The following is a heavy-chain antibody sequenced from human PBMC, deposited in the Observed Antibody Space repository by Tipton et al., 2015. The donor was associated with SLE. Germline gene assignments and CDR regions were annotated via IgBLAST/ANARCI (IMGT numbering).Heavy chain of an antibody. J-gene: IGHJ3*02. CDR1: GGSISSYY. Sequence: TLSLTCTVSGGSISSYYWSWIRQPPGKGLEWIGYIYYSGSTNYNPSLKSRVTISVDTSKNQFSLKLSSVTAADTAVYHCARSDYYDSSGTDAFYIWGQGTMVTVSS. CDR2: IYYSGST. V-gene: IGHV4-59*08. CDR3: ARSDYYDSSGTDAFYI. D-gene: IGHD3-22*01.